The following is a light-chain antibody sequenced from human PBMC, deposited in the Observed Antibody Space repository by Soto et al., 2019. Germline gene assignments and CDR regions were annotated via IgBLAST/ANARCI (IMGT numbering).Light chain of an antibody. V-gene: IGLV2-11*01. CDR1: SSNVGRYKY. CDR2: DVT. J-gene: IGLJ1*01. CDR3: CSYAGTYTYV. Sequence: QSVLTQPRSVSGSPGQSVTISCTGTSSNVGRYKYVSWYQHHPGKAPKLMIYDVTMRPSGVPDRFSGSKSGNTASLTISGLQAEDEADYYCCSYAGTYTYVFVTGTKVTVL.